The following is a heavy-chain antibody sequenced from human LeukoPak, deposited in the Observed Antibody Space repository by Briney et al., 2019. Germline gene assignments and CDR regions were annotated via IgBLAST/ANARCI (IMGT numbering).Heavy chain of an antibody. CDR1: GGSLSGYY. CDR2: INHSGST. V-gene: IGHV4-34*01. D-gene: IGHD2/OR15-2a*01. J-gene: IGHJ6*02. Sequence: SETLSLTSAVYGGSLSGYYWSWIRQPPGKGLEWIGEINHSGSTNYNPSLKSRVTISVDTSKNQFSLKLSSVTAADTAVYYCARGRLSPLHVYYYYGMDVWGQGTTVTVSS. CDR3: ARGRLSPLHVYYYYGMDV.